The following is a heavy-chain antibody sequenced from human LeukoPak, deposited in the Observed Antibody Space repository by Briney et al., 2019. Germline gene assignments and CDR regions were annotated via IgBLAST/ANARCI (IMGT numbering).Heavy chain of an antibody. J-gene: IGHJ6*02. D-gene: IGHD2-21*02. Sequence: SETLSLTCTVSGGSIRSYYWSWIRQPPGKGLERIGYIYYSGSTNYNPSLKSRVSISADTSKDQFSLKLTSVTAADTAVYYCASGAYCGGDCYSYYYGMDVWGQGTTVTVSS. CDR1: GGSIRSYY. V-gene: IGHV4-59*01. CDR2: IYYSGST. CDR3: ASGAYCGGDCYSYYYGMDV.